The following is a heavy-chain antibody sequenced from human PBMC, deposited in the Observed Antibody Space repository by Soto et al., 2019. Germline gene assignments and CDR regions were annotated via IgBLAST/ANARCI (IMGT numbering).Heavy chain of an antibody. CDR3: ARLRTVAMSGSPGDS. V-gene: IGHV4-38-2*01. CDR1: GYAISSGFY. Sequence: KPSETLSLTCDVSGYAISSGFYWAWIRQPPGKRLEWIGNIYHTGTTYYNPSLKSRVTMSVDTSKNQFSLRLSSVTAADTAVFYCARLRTVAMSGSPGDSWGQGTLVTVSS. J-gene: IGHJ4*02. D-gene: IGHD6-19*01. CDR2: IYHTGTT.